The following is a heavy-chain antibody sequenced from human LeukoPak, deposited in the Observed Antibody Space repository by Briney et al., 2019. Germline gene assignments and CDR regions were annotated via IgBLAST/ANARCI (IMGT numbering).Heavy chain of an antibody. J-gene: IGHJ3*02. CDR1: GYIFTGYX. CDR2: INPNSVGT. D-gene: IGHD1-7*01. CDR3: ATSGTSESAFDI. Sequence: VKVSCKASGYIFTGYXLHWVRQAPGQGPERMGWINPNSVGTNYAQKFQGWVILTSDTSISTAYMELSRLRSDDTAVYYCATSGTSESAFDIWGQGTLVTVSS. V-gene: IGHV1-2*04.